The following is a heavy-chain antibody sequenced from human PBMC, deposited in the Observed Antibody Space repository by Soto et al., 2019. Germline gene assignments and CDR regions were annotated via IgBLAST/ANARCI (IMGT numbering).Heavy chain of an antibody. J-gene: IGHJ5*02. Sequence: QVQLQESGPGLVKPSETLSLTCTVSGGSISSYYWSWIRQPAGKGLEWIGRIYTSGSTNYNPSLKSRVTMSVDTSINQFSLKLSSVTAADTAVYYCARDTEGGCFWSGWEGFNWFDPWGQGTLVTVSS. CDR3: ARDTEGGCFWSGWEGFNWFDP. CDR1: GGSISSYY. CDR2: IYTSGST. D-gene: IGHD3-3*01. V-gene: IGHV4-4*07.